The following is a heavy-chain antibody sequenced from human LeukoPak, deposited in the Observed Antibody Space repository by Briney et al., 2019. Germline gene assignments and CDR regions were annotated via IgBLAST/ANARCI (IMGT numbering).Heavy chain of an antibody. Sequence: SETLSLTCVVSGGSISDSFDHYWSWVRQPPGKGFEWIAEVHHTGRTIYSPSFAGRVTISVDKSKNQFSLKLSSVTAADTAVYYCARSRSEDIVVVPAAFHYTMNWYNWFDPWGQGTLVTVSS. D-gene: IGHD2-2*01. J-gene: IGHJ5*02. CDR3: ARSRSEDIVVVPAAFHYTMNWYNWFDP. CDR2: VHHTGRT. CDR1: GGSISDSFDHY. V-gene: IGHV4-4*02.